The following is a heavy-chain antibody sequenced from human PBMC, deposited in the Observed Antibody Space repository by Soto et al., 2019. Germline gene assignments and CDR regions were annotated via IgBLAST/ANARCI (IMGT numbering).Heavy chain of an antibody. Sequence: QVQLVQSGAEVKKPGASVKVSCKASGYSFTRYGISWVRQAPGQGLEWMGWISNYNSNTNYAQKLKGRVTLTTGTSTDTAFMELRSLTSDDTAVYYCAREGYCSSGSCALYSHEYFGMDVWGQGTTVTVSS. CDR2: ISNYNSNT. V-gene: IGHV1-18*01. J-gene: IGHJ6*02. CDR3: AREGYCSSGSCALYSHEYFGMDV. CDR1: GYSFTRYG. D-gene: IGHD2-15*01.